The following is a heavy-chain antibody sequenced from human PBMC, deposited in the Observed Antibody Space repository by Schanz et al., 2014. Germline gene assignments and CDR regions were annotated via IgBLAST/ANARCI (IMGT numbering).Heavy chain of an antibody. Sequence: QVHLVESGGGVVQPGRSLRLSCAASGFTFSSYVMHWVRQAPGKGLEWVALISDDGNHKYYADSVKGRFTISRDNAKNALYLQMNSLRAEDTAVYYCVRDTDYHFDYWGQGTLVTVSS. CDR3: VRDTDYHFDY. D-gene: IGHD4-17*01. V-gene: IGHV3-30*04. CDR2: ISDDGNHK. J-gene: IGHJ4*02. CDR1: GFTFSSYV.